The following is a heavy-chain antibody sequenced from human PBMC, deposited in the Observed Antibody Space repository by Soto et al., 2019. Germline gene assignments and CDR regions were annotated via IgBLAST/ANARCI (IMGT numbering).Heavy chain of an antibody. Sequence: GGSLRLSCVGSGFTFSYYEMNWVRQAPGKGLERVAFISHTDRLTHYPDSVRGRFTISRDNAKDSLYLHMTSLRVEDTAVYYCARDTGRASADLWGQGTLVTVSS. J-gene: IGHJ5*02. D-gene: IGHD6-13*01. V-gene: IGHV3-48*03. CDR3: ARDTGRASADL. CDR2: ISHTDRLT. CDR1: GFTFSYYE.